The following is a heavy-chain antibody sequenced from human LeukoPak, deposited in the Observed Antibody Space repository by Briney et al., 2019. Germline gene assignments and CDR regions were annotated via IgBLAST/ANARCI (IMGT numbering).Heavy chain of an antibody. V-gene: IGHV1-2*02. D-gene: IGHD6-13*01. CDR2: SSPYSGGT. CDR3: ASALNSRNSSC. CDR1: GYSFTGYY. J-gene: IGHJ4*02. Sequence: ASVKVSCKASGYSFTGYYIHWVRQAPGQGLEWMGWSSPYSGGTHYAQNFQGRVTMTTDTTISTAYMELSSLRSDDTAIYYCASALNSRNSSCWGQGTLVTVSS.